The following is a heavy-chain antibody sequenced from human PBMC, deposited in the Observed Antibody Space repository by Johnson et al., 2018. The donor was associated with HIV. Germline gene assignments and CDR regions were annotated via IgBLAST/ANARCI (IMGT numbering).Heavy chain of an antibody. CDR3: AMERMGGILDAFDL. CDR1: GFTFISYA. Sequence: QVQLVESGGGVVQPGRSLRLSCAASGFTFISYAMHWVRQAPGKGLEWVAVISYDGSNKYYADSVKGRFTISRDNSKNTLYVQMNSLRDEDTAVYYCAMERMGGILDAFDLWGQGTMVIVS. D-gene: IGHD2-15*01. V-gene: IGHV3-30-3*01. CDR2: ISYDGSNK. J-gene: IGHJ3*01.